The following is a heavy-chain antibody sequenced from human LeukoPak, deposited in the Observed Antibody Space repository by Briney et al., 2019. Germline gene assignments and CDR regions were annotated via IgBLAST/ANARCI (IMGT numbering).Heavy chain of an antibody. V-gene: IGHV3-23*01. CDR3: SKGQELDDGILES. CDR2: ISDSGGNT. CDR1: GFTFDDYA. D-gene: IGHD1-1*01. J-gene: IGHJ4*02. Sequence: GGSLRLSCAASGFTFDDYAMSWVRQAPGKGLEWVSAISDSGGNTYYADSVKGRFTISRDNSKNTLYLQMDSLRAEDTAVYYCSKGQELDDGILESWGRGTLVTVSS.